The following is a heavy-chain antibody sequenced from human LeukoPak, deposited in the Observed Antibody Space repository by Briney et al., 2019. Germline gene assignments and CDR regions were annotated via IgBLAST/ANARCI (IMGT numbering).Heavy chain of an antibody. CDR3: TTDRPSPFITIFGVVPMDV. J-gene: IGHJ6*03. Sequence: RGSLRLSCAASGLTFSNAWISWVRQAPGEGREWVGRIKSKTDGGTTDYAAPVKGRFTISRDDSKNTLYLQMNSQKTEDTAVYYCTTDRPSPFITIFGVVPMDVWGKGTTVTVSS. V-gene: IGHV3-15*01. CDR2: IKSKTDGGTT. CDR1: GLTFSNAW. D-gene: IGHD3-3*01.